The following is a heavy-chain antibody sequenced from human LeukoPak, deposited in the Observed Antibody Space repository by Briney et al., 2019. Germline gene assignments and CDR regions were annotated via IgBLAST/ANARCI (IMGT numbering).Heavy chain of an antibody. CDR2: IIPIFGTA. V-gene: IGHV1-69*06. CDR3: AREYSYGYVWEGSPFDY. D-gene: IGHD5-18*01. Sequence: SVKVSCKASGGTFSSYAISWVRQAPGQGLEWMGGIIPIFGTANYAQKFQGRVTITADKSTSTAYMELSSLRSEDTAVYYCAREYSYGYVWEGSPFDYWGQGTLVTVSS. J-gene: IGHJ4*02. CDR1: GGTFSSYA.